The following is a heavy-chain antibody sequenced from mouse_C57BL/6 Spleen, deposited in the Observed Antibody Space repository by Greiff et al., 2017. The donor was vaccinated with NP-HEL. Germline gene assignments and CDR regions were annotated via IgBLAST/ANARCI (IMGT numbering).Heavy chain of an antibody. CDR3: TRGASYDYDEEAWFAY. D-gene: IGHD2-4*01. CDR2: IYPGNSDT. CDR1: GYTFTSYW. J-gene: IGHJ3*01. V-gene: IGHV1-5*01. Sequence: VQLKESGTVLARPGASVKMSCKTSGYTFTSYWMHWVKQRPGQGLEWIGAIYPGNSDTSYNQKFKGKAKLTAVTSASTAYMELSSLTNEDSAVYYCTRGASYDYDEEAWFAYWGQGTLVTVSA.